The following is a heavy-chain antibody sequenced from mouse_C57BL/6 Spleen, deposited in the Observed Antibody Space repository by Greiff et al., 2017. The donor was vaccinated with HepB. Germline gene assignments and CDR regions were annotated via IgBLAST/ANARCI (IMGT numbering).Heavy chain of an antibody. J-gene: IGHJ2*01. CDR1: GYTFTSYW. D-gene: IGHD3-3*01. CDR2: IDPSDSYT. V-gene: IGHV1-50*01. CDR3: ARWAVYYFDY. Sequence: VQLQQSGAELVKPGASVKLSCKASGYTFTSYWMQWVKQRPGQGLEWIGEIDPSDSYTNYNQKFKGKATLTVDTSSSTAYMQLSSLTSEDSAVYYCARWAVYYFDYWGQGTTLTVSS.